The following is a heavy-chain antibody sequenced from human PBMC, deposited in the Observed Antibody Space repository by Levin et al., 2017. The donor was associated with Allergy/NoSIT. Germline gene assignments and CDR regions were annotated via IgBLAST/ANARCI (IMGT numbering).Heavy chain of an antibody. CDR2: FDPEDGET. V-gene: IGHV1-24*01. CDR3: ATGSRVGSGSYYVLATYYYYYGMDV. D-gene: IGHD1-26*01. CDR1: GYTLTELS. Sequence: GESLKISCKVSGYTLTELSMHWVRQAPGKGLEWMGGFDPEDGETIYAQKFQGRVTMTEDTSTDTAYMELSSLRSEDTAVYYCATGSRVGSGSYYVLATYYYYYGMDVWGQGTTVTVSS. J-gene: IGHJ6*02.